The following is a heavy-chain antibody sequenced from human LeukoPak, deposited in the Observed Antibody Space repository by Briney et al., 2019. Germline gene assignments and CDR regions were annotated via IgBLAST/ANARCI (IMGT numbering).Heavy chain of an antibody. CDR2: IYHSGST. CDR1: GGSISSGGYS. D-gene: IGHD2-21*02. CDR3: AREVTATLNP. V-gene: IGHV4-30-2*01. J-gene: IGHJ5*02. Sequence: PSQTLSLTCAVSGGSISSGGYSWSWIRQPPGKGLEWIGYIYHSGSTYYNPSLKSRVTISVDRSKNQFSLKLSSVTAADTAVYYCAREVTATLNPWGQGTLVTVSS.